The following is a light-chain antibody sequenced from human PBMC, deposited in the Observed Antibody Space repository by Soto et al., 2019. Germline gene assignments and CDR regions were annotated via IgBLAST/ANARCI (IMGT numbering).Light chain of an antibody. J-gene: IGLJ2*01. CDR3: SSFTTTSTLVV. V-gene: IGLV2-14*01. Sequence: QSVLSQPASVSGSPGQSITISCTGTSSDVGAYNSVSWYQQHPGKAPKLMIYEVTNRPSGVSNRFSGFKSGTTASLTISGLQAEAEADYFCSSFTTTSTLVVFGGRTKVTVL. CDR2: EVT. CDR1: SSDVGAYNS.